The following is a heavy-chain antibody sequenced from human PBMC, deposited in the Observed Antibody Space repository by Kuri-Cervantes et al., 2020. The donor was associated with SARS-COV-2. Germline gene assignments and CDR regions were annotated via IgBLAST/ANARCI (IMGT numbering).Heavy chain of an antibody. D-gene: IGHD1-26*01. Sequence: ASVKVSCKASGYTFTSYDINWVRQATGQGLEWMGWMNPNSGNTGYAQRFQGRVTMTRNTSISTAYMELSSLRSEDTAVYYCARGHSGSYSGQTPYWGQGTLVTVSS. J-gene: IGHJ4*02. V-gene: IGHV1-8*01. CDR2: MNPNSGNT. CDR3: ARGHSGSYSGQTPY. CDR1: GYTFTSYD.